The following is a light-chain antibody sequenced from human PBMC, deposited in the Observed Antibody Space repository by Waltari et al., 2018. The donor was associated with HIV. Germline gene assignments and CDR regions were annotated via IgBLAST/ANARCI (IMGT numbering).Light chain of an antibody. J-gene: IGKJ5*01. CDR1: QSVSNY. V-gene: IGKV3-11*01. CDR2: AAS. Sequence: IVLTQSPATLSLSPGERATLSCRASQSVSNYFTWYQQKPGQAPRLLIYAASSWATGSPARFSGSGSGTDFTLTIISLEPGEFAVYYCQQRSNWPITFGQGTLLEIK. CDR3: QQRSNWPIT.